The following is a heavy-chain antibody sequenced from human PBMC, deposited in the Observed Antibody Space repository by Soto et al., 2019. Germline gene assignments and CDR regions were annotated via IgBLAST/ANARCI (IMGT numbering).Heavy chain of an antibody. CDR3: ARDLQVAALQSWFDP. CDR2: ISSSSSYI. V-gene: IGHV3-21*01. CDR1: GFTFSSYS. Sequence: PGGSLRLSCAASGFTFSSYSMNWVRQAPGNGLEWVSSISSSSSYIYYADSVKGRFPISRDNAKNSLYLQMTRLRAEDTAVYYCARDLQVAALQSWFDPWGQGTLVTVSS. D-gene: IGHD6-6*01. J-gene: IGHJ5*02.